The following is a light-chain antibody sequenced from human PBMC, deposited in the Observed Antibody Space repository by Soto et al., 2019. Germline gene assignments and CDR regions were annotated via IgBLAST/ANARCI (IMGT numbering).Light chain of an antibody. Sequence: QAVVTQPPSVSAAPGQKVTISCSGSSSNIGNNYVSWYQQLPGTAPKLLIYGNNERPSGIPDRFSASKSGASAALDITGLQTGDEADYYCGTWDSSLNAGVFGGGTKLTVL. CDR1: SSNIGNNY. J-gene: IGLJ2*01. CDR2: GNN. V-gene: IGLV1-51*01. CDR3: GTWDSSLNAGV.